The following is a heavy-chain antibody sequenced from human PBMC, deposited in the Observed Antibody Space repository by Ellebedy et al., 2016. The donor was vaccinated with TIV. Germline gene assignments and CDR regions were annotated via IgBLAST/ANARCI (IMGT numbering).Heavy chain of an antibody. Sequence: GESLKISCAASGFTFSNYWMHWVRQAPGKGLEWVANTKEDGSVQYYLGSVKGRFTLSRDNTKNSLYLQMTSLRAEDTAIYYCVRGIAMADSHWGQGTQVTVSS. V-gene: IGHV3-7*03. D-gene: IGHD5-24*01. J-gene: IGHJ4*02. CDR2: TKEDGSVQ. CDR3: VRGIAMADSH. CDR1: GFTFSNYW.